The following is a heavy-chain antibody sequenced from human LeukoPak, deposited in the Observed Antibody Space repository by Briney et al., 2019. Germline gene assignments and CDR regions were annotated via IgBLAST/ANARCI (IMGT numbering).Heavy chain of an antibody. J-gene: IGHJ4*02. D-gene: IGHD3-10*01. CDR2: ISNSSPNI. Sequence: GGSLRLSCAASGFTFISYSMNWVRQAPGKGLEWVSSISNSSPNIYYADSVKGRFTISRDNAKNSLYLQMNSLRAEDTAVYYCAREYDSGSYYNFGYWGQGTLVTVSS. CDR3: AREYDSGSYYNFGY. V-gene: IGHV3-21*01. CDR1: GFTFISYS.